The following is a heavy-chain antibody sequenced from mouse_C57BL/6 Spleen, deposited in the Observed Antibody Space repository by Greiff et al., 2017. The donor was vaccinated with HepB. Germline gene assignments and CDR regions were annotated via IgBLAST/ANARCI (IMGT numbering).Heavy chain of an antibody. CDR1: GYAFSSSW. CDR2: IYPGDGDT. J-gene: IGHJ4*01. CDR3: ARRGDYAMDY. V-gene: IGHV1-82*01. Sequence: VQLQESGPELVKPGASVKISCKASGYAFSSSWMNWVKQRPGKGLEWIGRIYPGDGDTNYNGKFKGKATLTADKYSSTAYMQLSSLTSEDSAVYFCARRGDYAMDYWGQGTSVTVSS.